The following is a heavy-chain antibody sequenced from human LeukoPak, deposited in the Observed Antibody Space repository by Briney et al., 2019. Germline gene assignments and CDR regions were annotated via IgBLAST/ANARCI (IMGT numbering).Heavy chain of an antibody. V-gene: IGHV3-21*01. CDR2: ISSSSSYI. CDR3: ARFNGSGSSFDY. CDR1: GFTFSGYS. Sequence: GGSLRLSCAASGFTFSGYSMNWVRQAPGKGLECVSSISSSSSYIYYAESVKGGFTISRDNPKNSLYLQMNSLRAEDTAVYYCARFNGSGSSFDYWGQGTLVTVSS. D-gene: IGHD3-10*01. J-gene: IGHJ4*02.